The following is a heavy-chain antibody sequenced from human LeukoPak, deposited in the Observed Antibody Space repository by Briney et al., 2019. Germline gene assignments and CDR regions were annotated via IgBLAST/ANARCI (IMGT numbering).Heavy chain of an antibody. CDR2: IYSSGST. CDR1: GGSFSGYY. Sequence: SETLSLTCAVYGGSFSGYYWSWIRQPPGKGLEWIGFIYSSGSTNYNPSLRGRLTISVDTSKNQFSLRLNSVTAADTAVYYCARHFKHVRSGTQHWFDPWGQGTLVSVSS. CDR3: ARHFKHVRSGTQHWFDP. D-gene: IGHD1-14*01. V-gene: IGHV4-4*09. J-gene: IGHJ5*02.